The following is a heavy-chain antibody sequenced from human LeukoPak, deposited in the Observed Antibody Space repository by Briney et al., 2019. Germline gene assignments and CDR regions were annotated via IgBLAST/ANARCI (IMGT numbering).Heavy chain of an antibody. CDR2: ISGSGGSA. CDR1: GFTFSSYA. CDR3: VSRGSGYYRY. V-gene: IGHV3-23*01. Sequence: GGSLRLSCAASGFTFSSYAMSWVRQAPGEGLEWVSAISGSGGSAYYAASVKGRFTISRYNSKNTLYLQMNSLRAEDTAVYYCVSRGSGYYRYWGQGTLVTVSS. J-gene: IGHJ4*02. D-gene: IGHD3-22*01.